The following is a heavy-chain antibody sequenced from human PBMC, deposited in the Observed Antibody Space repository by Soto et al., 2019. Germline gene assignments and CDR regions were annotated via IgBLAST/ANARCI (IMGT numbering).Heavy chain of an antibody. D-gene: IGHD2-2*01. CDR1: GYIFSNFS. CDR2: ISGYNDNT. V-gene: IGHV1-18*01. J-gene: IGHJ6*02. Sequence: IYLVQSGPEVRKPGASVKVSCKASGYIFSNFSISWVRQAPGQGLEWMGWISGYNDNTNYAQKFQGRVRMTTDISTSTAYMELTTLRSEDTAVYYCAKDASSWFYYYYGMDVWGQGTTVTVSS. CDR3: AKDASSWFYYYYGMDV.